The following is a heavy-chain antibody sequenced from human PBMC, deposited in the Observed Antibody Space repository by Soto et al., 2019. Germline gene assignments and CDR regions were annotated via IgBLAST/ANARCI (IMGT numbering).Heavy chain of an antibody. V-gene: IGHV1-58*01. CDR2: IVVGSGNT. Sequence: SVKVSCKASGFTFTSSAVQWVRQARGQRLEWIGWIVVGSGNTNYAQKFQGRVTITRDTSASTAYMELSSLRSEDTAVYYCARSIVVVTALDYWGQGTLVTVSS. J-gene: IGHJ4*02. D-gene: IGHD2-21*02. CDR1: GFTFTSSA. CDR3: ARSIVVVTALDY.